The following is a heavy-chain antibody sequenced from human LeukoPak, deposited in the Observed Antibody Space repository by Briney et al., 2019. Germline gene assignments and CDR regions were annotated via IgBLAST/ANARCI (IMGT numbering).Heavy chain of an antibody. V-gene: IGHV3-21*01. CDR2: ISSSSSYI. CDR3: ARDFGGYYENYFDY. CDR1: GFTFSSYS. D-gene: IGHD3-22*01. J-gene: IGHJ4*02. Sequence: PGGSLRLSCAASGFTFSSYSMNWVRQAPGKGLEWVSSISSSSSYIYYADSVKGRFTISRDNAKNSLYLQMNSLRAEDTAVYYCARDFGGYYENYFDYWGQGTLVTVSS.